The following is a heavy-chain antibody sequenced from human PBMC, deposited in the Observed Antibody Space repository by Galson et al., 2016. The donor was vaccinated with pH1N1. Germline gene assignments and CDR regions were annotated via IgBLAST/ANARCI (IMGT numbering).Heavy chain of an antibody. CDR2: IYWDDAK. D-gene: IGHD3-10*01. CDR1: GFSLTTREVG. Sequence: PALVKPTQTVTLTCTFSGFSLTTREVGVGWFRQPPGKALEWLALIYWDDAKRYSQSLRTRLTITKDTSDDQVGLTMTSMDPVDTATYFCAHREMLRGAPVFGYWGQGTLVTVSS. V-gene: IGHV2-5*02. CDR3: AHREMLRGAPVFGY. J-gene: IGHJ4*02.